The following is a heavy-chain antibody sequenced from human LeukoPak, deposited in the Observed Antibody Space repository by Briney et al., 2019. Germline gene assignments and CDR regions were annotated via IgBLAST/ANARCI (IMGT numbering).Heavy chain of an antibody. Sequence: GGCLRLSCGVSGFTFSFYEVHWVRQAPGKGLEWISSSDKSGSSTYYSDSVKGRFTISRDNAKNSVYLQMNSLRAGDTAVYYCAKGRRDAYNFDFDYWGQGTLVTVSS. CDR1: GFTFSFYE. CDR3: AKGRRDAYNFDFDY. J-gene: IGHJ4*02. D-gene: IGHD5-24*01. V-gene: IGHV3-48*03. CDR2: SDKSGSST.